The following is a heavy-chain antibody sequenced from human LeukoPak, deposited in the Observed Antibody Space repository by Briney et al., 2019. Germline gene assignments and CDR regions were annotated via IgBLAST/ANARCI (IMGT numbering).Heavy chain of an antibody. CDR1: GGSISSGGYY. Sequence: SETLSLTCTVSGGSISSGGYYWSWIRQHPGKGLEWIGYIYYSGSTYYNPSLKSRVTISVDTSKNQFSLKLSSVTAADTAVYYCARSGYERYYYYGMDVWGQGTTVTVSS. V-gene: IGHV4-31*03. J-gene: IGHJ6*02. D-gene: IGHD5-12*01. CDR2: IYYSGST. CDR3: ARSGYERYYYYGMDV.